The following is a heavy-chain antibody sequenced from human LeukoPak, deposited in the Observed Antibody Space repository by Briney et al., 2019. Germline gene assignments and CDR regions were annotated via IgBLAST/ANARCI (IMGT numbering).Heavy chain of an antibody. D-gene: IGHD6-6*01. CDR2: IYYSGST. CDR1: GGSISSYY. Sequence: ASETLSLTCTVSGGSISSYYWSWIRQPPGKGLEWIGYIYYSGSTNYNPSLKSRVTISVDTSKNQFSLKLSSVTAADTAVYYCARVVDSSSSSSLDEWGQGTLVTVSS. V-gene: IGHV4-59*01. J-gene: IGHJ4*02. CDR3: ARVVDSSSSSSLDE.